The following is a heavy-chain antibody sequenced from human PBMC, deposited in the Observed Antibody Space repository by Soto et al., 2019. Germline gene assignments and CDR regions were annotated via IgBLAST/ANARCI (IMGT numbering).Heavy chain of an antibody. J-gene: IGHJ6*02. CDR3: ARRRGVTTPFSFYYYSYGMDV. V-gene: IGHV1-69*12. D-gene: IGHD4-17*01. Sequence: QVQLVQSGAEVKKPGSSVKVSCKASGGTFSSYAISWVRQAPGQGLEWMGGIIPIFGTANYAQKFQGRVTITADESTSTAYMELSSLRSEDTALYYCARRRGVTTPFSFYYYSYGMDVWGQGTTVTVSS. CDR1: GGTFSSYA. CDR2: IIPIFGTA.